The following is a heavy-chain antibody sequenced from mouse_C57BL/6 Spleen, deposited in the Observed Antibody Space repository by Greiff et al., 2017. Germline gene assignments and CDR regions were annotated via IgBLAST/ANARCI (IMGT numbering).Heavy chain of an antibody. J-gene: IGHJ1*03. Sequence: QVQLQQSGAELVMPGASVKLSCKASGYTFTSYWMHWVKQRPGQGLEWIGEIDPSDSYTNYNQKFKGKSTLTVDKSSSTAYMQLSSLTSEDSAVYYCARGGTGRYFDVWGTGTTVTVSS. CDR1: GYTFTSYW. V-gene: IGHV1-69*01. D-gene: IGHD4-1*01. CDR2: IDPSDSYT. CDR3: ARGGTGRYFDV.